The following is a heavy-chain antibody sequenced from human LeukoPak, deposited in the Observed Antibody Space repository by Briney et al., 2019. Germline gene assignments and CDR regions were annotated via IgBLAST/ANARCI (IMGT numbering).Heavy chain of an antibody. CDR2: MKQDGSEK. Sequence: PGGSLRLSCAASGFTFSTYRMNWVRQAPGKGLEWVANMKQDGSEKYYVDSVKGRFTISRDNAKNSLFLHLSSLRAEDTAVYYCARDTRTFDSWGQGTLVTVSS. CDR1: GFTFSTYR. J-gene: IGHJ4*02. CDR3: ARDTRTFDS. D-gene: IGHD1-26*01. V-gene: IGHV3-7*01.